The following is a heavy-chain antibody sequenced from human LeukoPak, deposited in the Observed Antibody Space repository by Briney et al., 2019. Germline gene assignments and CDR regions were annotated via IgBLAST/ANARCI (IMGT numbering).Heavy chain of an antibody. D-gene: IGHD3-22*01. CDR3: AKDSGYYYDSSGLFDY. CDR1: GFTFDDYA. V-gene: IGHV3-9*01. Sequence: PGGSLRLSCAGSGFTFDDYAMHWVRQAPGKSLEWVSGVSWNSGSIGYADSVKGRFTISRDNAKHSLYLQMNSLRAEDTALYHCAKDSGYYYDSSGLFDYWGQGTLVTVSS. J-gene: IGHJ4*02. CDR2: VSWNSGSI.